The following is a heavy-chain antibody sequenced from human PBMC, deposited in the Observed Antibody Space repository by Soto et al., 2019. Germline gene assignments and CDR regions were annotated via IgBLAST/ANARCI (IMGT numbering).Heavy chain of an antibody. CDR2: IYSGGST. D-gene: IGHD6-6*01. Sequence: GGSLRLSCAASGFTVSSNYMSWVRQAPGKGLEWVSVIYSGGSTYYADSVKGRFTISRDNSKNTLYLQMNSLRAEDTAVYYCARDSNSKDYSSSLNYYYYGMDVWGQGTTVTVS. CDR3: ARDSNSKDYSSSLNYYYYGMDV. CDR1: GFTVSSNY. V-gene: IGHV3-53*01. J-gene: IGHJ6*02.